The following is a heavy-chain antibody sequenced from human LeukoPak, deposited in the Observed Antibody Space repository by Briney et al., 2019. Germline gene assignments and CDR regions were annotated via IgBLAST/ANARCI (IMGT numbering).Heavy chain of an antibody. CDR1: GGSISTNNW. J-gene: IGHJ4*02. D-gene: IGHD6-25*01. CDR2: IYHSGST. V-gene: IGHV4-4*02. CDR3: AEKRNAAPYYFDC. Sequence: SGTLSLTCAVSGGSISTNNWWSWVRQPPGKGLEWIGEIYHSGSTNYNPSLKSPVTISVDKSKNQFSLRLSSVTAVDTAVYYCAEKRNAAPYYFDCWGQGTLVTVSS.